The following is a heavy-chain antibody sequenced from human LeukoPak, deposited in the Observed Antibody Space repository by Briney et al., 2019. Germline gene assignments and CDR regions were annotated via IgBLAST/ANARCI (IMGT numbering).Heavy chain of an antibody. Sequence: GGSLRLSCAASGFTFSSYAMHWVRQAPGQGLDWVAFIRHDGSIKYYSDSVKGRFTISRDNSKNTLYLQMNSLRTEGTAVYYCARGDCSGDCYHPLYYWGQGSLVTVSS. D-gene: IGHD2-21*02. CDR1: GFTFSSYA. CDR2: IRHDGSIK. V-gene: IGHV3-30*02. CDR3: ARGDCSGDCYHPLYY. J-gene: IGHJ4*02.